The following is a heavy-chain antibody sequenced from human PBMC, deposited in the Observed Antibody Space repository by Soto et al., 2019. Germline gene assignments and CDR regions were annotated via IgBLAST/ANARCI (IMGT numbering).Heavy chain of an antibody. V-gene: IGHV4-31*03. Sequence: PSETLSLTCTVSGGSISSGGYYWSWIRQHPGKGLEWIGYIYYSGSTYYNPSLKSRVTISVDTSKNQFSLKLSSVTAADTAVYYCAREVRGYCTNGVCHDDAFDIWGQGTMV. J-gene: IGHJ3*02. CDR1: GGSISSGGYY. D-gene: IGHD2-8*01. CDR3: AREVRGYCTNGVCHDDAFDI. CDR2: IYYSGST.